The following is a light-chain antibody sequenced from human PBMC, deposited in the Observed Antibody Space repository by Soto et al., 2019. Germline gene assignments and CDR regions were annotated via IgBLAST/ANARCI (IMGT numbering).Light chain of an antibody. CDR3: RQYDNVPIT. J-gene: IGKJ5*01. V-gene: IGKV1-33*01. CDR1: LDITNS. Sequence: DIQMTQSPSSLSASVGDRVTITCQASLDITNSLNWYQQKSGKAPNLLIYDASKLETGVPSRFSGSGSGTDFTFTISSLQPEDIATYYCRQYDNVPITFGQGTRLEIK. CDR2: DAS.